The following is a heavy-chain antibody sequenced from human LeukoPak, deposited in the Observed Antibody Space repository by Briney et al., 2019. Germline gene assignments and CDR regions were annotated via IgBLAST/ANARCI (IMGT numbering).Heavy chain of an antibody. D-gene: IGHD1-26*01. J-gene: IGHJ4*02. CDR3: ARGGRAGLVGATTAFDY. CDR1: GFTFSTYA. Sequence: GGSLRLSCAASGFTFSTYAMHWVRQAPGKGLEYVSAITSNGGNTYYANSVKGRFTISRDNSRNTLYLQMGSLRPEDMAVYYCARGGRAGLVGATTAFDYWGQGTLVTVSS. V-gene: IGHV3-64*01. CDR2: ITSNGGNT.